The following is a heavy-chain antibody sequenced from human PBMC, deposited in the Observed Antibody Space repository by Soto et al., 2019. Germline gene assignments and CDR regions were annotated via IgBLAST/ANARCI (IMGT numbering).Heavy chain of an antibody. CDR1: GVSVSSGSYY. V-gene: IGHV4-61*01. D-gene: IGHD3-22*01. CDR3: ARVCYYDSSCYCGDSLIDVFAT. CDR2: IYYSGST. J-gene: IGHJ3*02. Sequence: SLTCTVSGVSVSSGSYYWSWIRQPPGKGLEWIGYIYYSGSTNYNPSLKSRVTISVDTSKNQFSLKLSSVTAADTAVYYCARVCYYDSSCYCGDSLIDVFATRGQRTMV.